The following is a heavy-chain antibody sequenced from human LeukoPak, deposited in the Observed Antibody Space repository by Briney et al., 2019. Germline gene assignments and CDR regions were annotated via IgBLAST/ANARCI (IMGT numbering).Heavy chain of an antibody. Sequence: ASVKVSCKASGYTFTSYYMHWVRQAPGQGLEWMGIINPSGGSTSYAQKFQGRVTMTRDTSTSTVYMELSSLRSEDTAVYYCARAYGSGSYTLLFFDYWGQGTLVTVSS. V-gene: IGHV1-46*01. CDR3: ARAYGSGSYTLLFFDY. CDR2: INPSGGST. CDR1: GYTFTSYY. J-gene: IGHJ4*02. D-gene: IGHD3-10*01.